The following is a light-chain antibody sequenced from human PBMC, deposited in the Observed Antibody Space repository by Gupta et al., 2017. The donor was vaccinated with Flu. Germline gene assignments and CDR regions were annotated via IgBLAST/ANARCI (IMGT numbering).Light chain of an antibody. J-gene: IGKJ1*01. CDR3: QHSGRSSWT. CDR2: GAS. V-gene: IGKV3-20*01. Sequence: EIVLTQSAGTLSLSPGERATLSCRASQSVSGSYLAWYQQKPGQAPRLLVYGASSRATGIPDRFSGSGSETDFTLTISRLEPEDFAVYYCQHSGRSSWTFGQGSRVEI. CDR1: QSVSGSY.